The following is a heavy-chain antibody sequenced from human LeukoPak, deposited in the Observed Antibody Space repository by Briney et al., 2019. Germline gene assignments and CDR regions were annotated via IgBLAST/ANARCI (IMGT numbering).Heavy chain of an antibody. D-gene: IGHD4-17*01. J-gene: IGHJ4*02. CDR3: ARDRDTGTMTTVTRDAGYYFDY. Sequence: HPGGSLRLSCAASGFTFGTNGMNWVRQAPGKGLEWVSYISSSSTIYYADSVKGRFTISRDNAKNSLYLQMNSLRAEDTAVYYCARDRDTGTMTTVTRDAGYYFDYWGQGTLVTVSS. V-gene: IGHV3-48*04. CDR2: ISSSSTI. CDR1: GFTFGTNG.